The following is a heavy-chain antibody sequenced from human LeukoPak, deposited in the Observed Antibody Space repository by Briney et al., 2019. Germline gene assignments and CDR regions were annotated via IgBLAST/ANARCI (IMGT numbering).Heavy chain of an antibody. J-gene: IGHJ4*02. CDR1: GFTFSTYG. D-gene: IGHD2-15*01. CDR3: AKRPCRGGRCYSGLDY. CDR2: ISYEGSDK. Sequence: HAGRSLRLSCAASGFTFSTYGMHWARQAPGKGLEWVAAISYEGSDKYYADSVKGRFTISRDNSKNTLFLQMNSLRAEDTAVYYCAKRPCRGGRCYSGLDYWGQGTLVTVSS. V-gene: IGHV3-30*18.